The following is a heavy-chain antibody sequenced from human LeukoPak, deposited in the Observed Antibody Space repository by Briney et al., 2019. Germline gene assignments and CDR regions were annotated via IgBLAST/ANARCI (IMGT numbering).Heavy chain of an antibody. CDR1: GFTFSSYA. CDR3: AKVSRYYYGMDV. J-gene: IGHJ6*02. V-gene: IGHV3-23*01. CDR2: ISGSGGST. Sequence: GGSLRLSCAASGFTFSSYAMSWVRQAPGKGLEWVSAISGSGGSTYYADSVRGRFTISRDNSKNTLYLQMNSLRAEDTAVYYCAKVSRYYYGMDVWGQGTTVTVSS.